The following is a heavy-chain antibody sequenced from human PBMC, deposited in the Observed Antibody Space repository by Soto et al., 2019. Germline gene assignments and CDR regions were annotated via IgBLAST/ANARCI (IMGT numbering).Heavy chain of an antibody. CDR3: ATSLLELRWFDP. CDR1: GYTLTELS. CDR2: FDPEDGET. Sequence: ASVKVSCKVSGYTLTELSMHCVRQVPGKGLEWMGGFDPEDGETIYAQKFQGRVTMTEDTSTDTAYMELSSLRSEDTAVYYCATSLLELRWFDPWGQGTLVTVSS. V-gene: IGHV1-24*01. J-gene: IGHJ5*02. D-gene: IGHD1-7*01.